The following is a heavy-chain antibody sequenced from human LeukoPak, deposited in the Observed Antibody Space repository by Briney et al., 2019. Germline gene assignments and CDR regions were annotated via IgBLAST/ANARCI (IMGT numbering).Heavy chain of an antibody. Sequence: SQTLSLTCTVSGGSISSYYWSWIRQPPGRALEWIGYIYFSGTANYNPSLKSRVTISVDTSKNQFSLKLSSATAADTAVYYCAREDPQTTVPEGLDVWGQGTTVTVSS. D-gene: IGHD4-17*01. CDR1: GGSISSYY. CDR2: IYFSGTA. V-gene: IGHV4-59*01. J-gene: IGHJ6*02. CDR3: AREDPQTTVPEGLDV.